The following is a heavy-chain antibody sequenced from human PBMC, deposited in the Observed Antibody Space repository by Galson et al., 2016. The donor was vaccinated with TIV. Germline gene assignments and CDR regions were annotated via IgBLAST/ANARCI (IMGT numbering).Heavy chain of an antibody. CDR1: GGTFGSYA. Sequence: SVKVSCKASGGTFGSYAITWVRQAPGQGPEWMGGIIPIYRTANYAEKFQGRVTVTADKSTSTAYMELSGLRFDDTAVYYCARGGGITGAGTPFDYWGQGTLVTVSS. V-gene: IGHV1-69*06. CDR3: ARGGGITGAGTPFDY. CDR2: IIPIYRTA. D-gene: IGHD1-14*01. J-gene: IGHJ4*02.